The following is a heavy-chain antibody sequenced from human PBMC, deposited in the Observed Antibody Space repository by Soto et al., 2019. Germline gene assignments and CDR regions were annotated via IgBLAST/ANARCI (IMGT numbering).Heavy chain of an antibody. Sequence: ASVKVSCKASGYTFTSYAMHWVRQAPGQRLEWMGWINAGNGNTKYSQKFQGRVTITRDTSASTAYMELSSLRSEDTAVYYCARGPRPMVRGVIFPSPLCDYWGQGTLVTVSS. J-gene: IGHJ4*02. CDR2: INAGNGNT. D-gene: IGHD3-10*01. V-gene: IGHV1-3*01. CDR1: GYTFTSYA. CDR3: ARGPRPMVRGVIFPSPLCDY.